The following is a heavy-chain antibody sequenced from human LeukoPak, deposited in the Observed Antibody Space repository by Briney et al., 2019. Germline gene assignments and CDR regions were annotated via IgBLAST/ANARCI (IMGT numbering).Heavy chain of an antibody. V-gene: IGHV3-9*01. Sequence: AGGSLRLSCAASGFTFDDYAMHWVRLAPGKGLEWVSGISWNSGSIGYADSVKGRFTISRDNAKNSLYLQMNSLRAEDTALYYCAKDRSRFLEWLFDYWGQGTLVTVSS. J-gene: IGHJ4*02. CDR3: AKDRSRFLEWLFDY. CDR2: ISWNSGSI. CDR1: GFTFDDYA. D-gene: IGHD3-3*01.